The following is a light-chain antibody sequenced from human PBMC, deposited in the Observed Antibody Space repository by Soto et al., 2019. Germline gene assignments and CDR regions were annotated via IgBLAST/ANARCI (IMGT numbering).Light chain of an antibody. V-gene: IGLV1-44*01. CDR1: GSSIGTNT. CDR2: GNN. Sequence: QSVLTQPPSASGTPGQRVTNSCSGSGSSIGTNTVNWYRQLPGTAPKLLIYGNNQRPSGVPDRFSGSKSGTSASLAISGLQSEDEADYYCAAWDGSLNNVLFGGGTKVTVL. CDR3: AAWDGSLNNVL. J-gene: IGLJ2*01.